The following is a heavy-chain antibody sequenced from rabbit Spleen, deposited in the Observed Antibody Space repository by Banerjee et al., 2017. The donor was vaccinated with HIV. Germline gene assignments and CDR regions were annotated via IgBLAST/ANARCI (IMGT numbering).Heavy chain of an antibody. D-gene: IGHD8-1*01. CDR1: GFSFSSSYD. Sequence: QSLEESGGDLVKPGASLTLTCTASGFSFSSSYDMCWVRQAPGKGLEWIACIAGSSSGFTYSATWVKGRFTCSKTSSTTVTLQMTSLTVADTATYFCARDTGSSFSSYGMDLWGPGTLVTVS. J-gene: IGHJ6*01. CDR3: ARDTGSSFSSYGMDL. CDR2: IAGSSSGFT. V-gene: IGHV1S40*01.